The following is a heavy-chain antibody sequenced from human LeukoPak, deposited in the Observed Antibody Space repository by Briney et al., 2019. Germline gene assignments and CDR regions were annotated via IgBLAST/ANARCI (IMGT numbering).Heavy chain of an antibody. D-gene: IGHD6-6*01. CDR3: AKPKRYSSSSEFDY. Sequence: GGSLRLSCAASGFTFSSYGMSWVRQAPGKGLEWVSAISGSGGSTYYADSVKGRFTISRDNSKNTLYLQMNSLRAEDTAVYYCAKPKRYSSSSEFDYWGQGTLVTVSS. CDR1: GFTFSSYG. V-gene: IGHV3-23*01. J-gene: IGHJ4*02. CDR2: ISGSGGST.